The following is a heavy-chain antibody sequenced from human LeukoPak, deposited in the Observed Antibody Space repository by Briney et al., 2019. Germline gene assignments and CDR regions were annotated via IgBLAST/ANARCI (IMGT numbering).Heavy chain of an antibody. D-gene: IGHD1-1*01. Sequence: SETLSLTCAVYGGSFSGYYWSWIRQLPGKGLEWIGEINHSGSTNYNPSLKSRVTISVDTSKNQFSLKLSSVTAADTTVYYCARGLPTGTASDYWGQGTLVTVSS. CDR3: ARGLPTGTASDY. CDR1: GGSFSGYY. J-gene: IGHJ4*02. CDR2: INHSGST. V-gene: IGHV4-34*01.